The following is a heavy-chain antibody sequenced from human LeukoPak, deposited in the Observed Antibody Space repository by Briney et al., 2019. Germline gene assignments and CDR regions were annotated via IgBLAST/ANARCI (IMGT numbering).Heavy chain of an antibody. D-gene: IGHD3-10*01. CDR2: ISAYNGNT. J-gene: IGHJ4*02. V-gene: IGHV1-18*01. Sequence: ASVKVSCKASGYTFTSFGISWVRQAPGQGLEWMGWISAYNGNTHYAQKFQGRVTMTADTSTSTAYLDLKNLRADDTAMYYCARNGRVRRVVKDLFEYWGQGTLVAVSS. CDR3: ARNGRVRRVVKDLFEY. CDR1: GYTFTSFG.